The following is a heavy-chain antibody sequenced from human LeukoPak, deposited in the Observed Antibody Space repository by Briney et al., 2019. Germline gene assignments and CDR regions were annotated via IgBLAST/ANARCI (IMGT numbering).Heavy chain of an antibody. J-gene: IGHJ4*02. CDR3: GRDLAWGAFDY. D-gene: IGHD7-27*01. Sequence: QTGGSLRLSCAASGFTFSSYAMSWVRQAPGKGLEWVSAISGSGGSTYYADSVKGRFTISRDDSKNTLSLQMNSLRVEDTAVYYCGRDLAWGAFDYWGQGTLVTVSS. CDR2: ISGSGGST. CDR1: GFTFSSYA. V-gene: IGHV3-23*01.